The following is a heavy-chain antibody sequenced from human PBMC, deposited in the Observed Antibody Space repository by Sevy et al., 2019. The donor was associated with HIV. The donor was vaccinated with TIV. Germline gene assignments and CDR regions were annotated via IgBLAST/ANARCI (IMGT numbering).Heavy chain of an antibody. Sequence: GESLKISCVASGFTFSDYWMTWVRQAPGKGLEWVSVIYAGGSTYYADSVKGRFTISRDNSKNTVYLQMNSLRAEDTAVYYCARDHYDSLWGSYWYYFDYWGQGTLVTVSS. CDR2: IYAGGST. CDR1: GFTFSDYW. D-gene: IGHD3-16*01. J-gene: IGHJ4*02. V-gene: IGHV3-53*01. CDR3: ARDHYDSLWGSYWYYFDY.